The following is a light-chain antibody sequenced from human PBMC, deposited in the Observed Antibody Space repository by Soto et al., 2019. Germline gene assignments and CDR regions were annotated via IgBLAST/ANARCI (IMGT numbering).Light chain of an antibody. Sequence: DIQMTQSPSSLSVSIGDRVTITCRASQSIRTYLNWYEQKPGKAPNLLIYVASTLQSRVPSRFSGGGSGTYFTLTISGVQPEDVGSYYCQKSYTSPVTFGGGTKVEIK. CDR1: QSIRTY. J-gene: IGKJ4*01. CDR2: VAS. V-gene: IGKV1-39*01. CDR3: QKSYTSPVT.